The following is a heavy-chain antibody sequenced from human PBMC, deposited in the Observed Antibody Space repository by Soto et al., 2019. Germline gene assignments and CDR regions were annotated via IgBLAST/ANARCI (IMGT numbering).Heavy chain of an antibody. J-gene: IGHJ4*02. CDR3: AKVSRKGSAIDFDY. CDR1: GYTFSNYD. D-gene: IGHD3-10*01. CDR2: VNPNNGGT. V-gene: IGHV1-8*01. Sequence: QVQLVQSGAELKKPGASVKVSCKASGYTFSNYDMNWVRQATGQGPEWIGWVNPNNGGTGYAQKFQGRVTLTTDLSTPTAYMELTSLRSEDTAIYYCAKVSRKGSAIDFDYWGQGTLITVSS.